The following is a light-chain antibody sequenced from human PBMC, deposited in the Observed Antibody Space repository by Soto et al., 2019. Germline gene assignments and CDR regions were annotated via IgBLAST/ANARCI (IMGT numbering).Light chain of an antibody. J-gene: IGLJ2*01. V-gene: IGLV2-11*01. Sequence: QSALTQPRSVSGSPGQSVTISCTGTSSDVGGYNYVSWYQQHPGKAPKLMIYDVSKRPSGVPDRFSGSKSGNTASLTISGLQAEDEADYCCCSYAGSYGVFGGGTQLTVL. CDR2: DVS. CDR3: CSYAGSYGV. CDR1: SSDVGGYNY.